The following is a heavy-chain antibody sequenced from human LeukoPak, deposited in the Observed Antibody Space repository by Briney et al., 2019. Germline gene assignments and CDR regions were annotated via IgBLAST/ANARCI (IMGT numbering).Heavy chain of an antibody. Sequence: GGSLRPSCAASGFTFSSYTMNWVRQAPGKGLEWVSSITTSSNSIYYADSVKGRFTISRDNAKNSLYLQMNSLRAEDTAVYYCARGNCSSTSCFFDYWGQGTLVTVSS. CDR3: ARGNCSSTSCFFDY. V-gene: IGHV3-21*01. CDR2: ITTSSNSI. CDR1: GFTFSSYT. J-gene: IGHJ4*02. D-gene: IGHD2-2*01.